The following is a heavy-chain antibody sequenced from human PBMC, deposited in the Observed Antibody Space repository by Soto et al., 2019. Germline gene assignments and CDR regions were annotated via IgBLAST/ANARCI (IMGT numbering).Heavy chain of an antibody. J-gene: IGHJ6*02. Sequence: GGSLRLSCAASGFTFSSYSMNWVRQAPGKGLEWVSSISSSSNYIYYADSVKGRFTISRDNAKNSLSLQMNSLRAEDTAVYYCARDVGNYEYYYYYGMDVWGQGTTVTVSS. CDR2: ISSSSNYI. CDR3: ARDVGNYEYYYYYGMDV. V-gene: IGHV3-21*01. D-gene: IGHD1-7*01. CDR1: GFTFSSYS.